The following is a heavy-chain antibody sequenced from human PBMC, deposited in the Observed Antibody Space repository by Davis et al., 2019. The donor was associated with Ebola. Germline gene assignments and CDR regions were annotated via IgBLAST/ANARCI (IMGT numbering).Heavy chain of an antibody. CDR1: GFTFSSYW. D-gene: IGHD3-22*01. CDR3: ARDTVFSRWLSTRNAFDI. Sequence: GESLKISCAASGFTFSSYWMHWVRQAPGKGLVWVSRINSDGSSTSYADSVKGRFTISRDNAKNTLYLQMNSLRAEDTAVYYCARDTVFSRWLSTRNAFDIWGQGTMVTVSS. CDR2: INSDGSST. J-gene: IGHJ3*02. V-gene: IGHV3-74*01.